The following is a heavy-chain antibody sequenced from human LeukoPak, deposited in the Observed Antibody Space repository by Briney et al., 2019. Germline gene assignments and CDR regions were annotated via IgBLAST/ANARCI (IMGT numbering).Heavy chain of an antibody. CDR2: IYYSGST. J-gene: IGHJ4*02. CDR1: GGSISSSSYY. CDR3: AKELAYSSSSDKVVYFDY. D-gene: IGHD6-6*01. Sequence: PSETLSLTCTVSGGSISSSSYYWGWIRQPPGKGLEWIGSIYYSGSTNYNPSLKSRVTISVDTSKNQFSLKLSSVTAADTAVYYCAKELAYSSSSDKVVYFDYWGQGTLVTVSS. V-gene: IGHV4-39*07.